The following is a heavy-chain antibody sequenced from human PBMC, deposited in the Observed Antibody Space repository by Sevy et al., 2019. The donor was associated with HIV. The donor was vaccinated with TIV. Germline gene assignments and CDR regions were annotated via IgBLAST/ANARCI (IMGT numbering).Heavy chain of an antibody. CDR1: GFTFSKYS. Sequence: GGSLRLSCAASGFTFSKYSMSWVRQPPAKGLECVSTLSFGCGEINYADSVKGRFTISRDNSKSSVYLQMNNLRPEDTAVYYCAREGCTKPHDYWGQGTLVTVSS. D-gene: IGHD2-8*01. V-gene: IGHV3-23*01. CDR2: LSFGCGEI. J-gene: IGHJ4*02. CDR3: AREGCTKPHDY.